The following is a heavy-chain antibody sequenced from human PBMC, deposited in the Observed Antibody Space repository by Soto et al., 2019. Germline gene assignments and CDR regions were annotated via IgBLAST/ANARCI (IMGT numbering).Heavy chain of an antibody. D-gene: IGHD3-10*01. V-gene: IGHV3-11*06. Sequence: QVQLVESGGGLVKPGGSLRLSCAVSGFNFSDYYMTWIRQAPGKGLEWISYISTNSRYIKYADSIKGRFTISRDNAKSSLYLQMNSLRAEETAIYYCASRLGGSYFIAYWGQGTLVTVSS. CDR3: ASRLGGSYFIAY. CDR1: GFNFSDYY. CDR2: ISTNSRYI. J-gene: IGHJ4*02.